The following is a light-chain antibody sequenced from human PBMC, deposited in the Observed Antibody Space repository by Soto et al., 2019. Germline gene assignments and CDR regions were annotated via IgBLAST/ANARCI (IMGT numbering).Light chain of an antibody. CDR3: SSFASSNTWV. CDR2: EVT. V-gene: IGLV2-8*01. J-gene: IGLJ3*02. CDR1: SSDVGAYNY. Sequence: QSVLTQPPSASGSPGQSVTISCTGTSSDVGAYNYVSWYQQHACKAPKLVIYEVTKRPSGVPDRFSGSKSANTASLTVSGLQAEDEADYYCSSFASSNTWVFGGGTKLTVL.